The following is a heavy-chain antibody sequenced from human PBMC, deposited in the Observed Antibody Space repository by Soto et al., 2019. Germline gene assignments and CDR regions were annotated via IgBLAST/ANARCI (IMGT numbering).Heavy chain of an antibody. Sequence: SETLSLTCTVSGGSIRRLDYYCSWARQLPGRGLEWIAYIYYSGSTFYNPSLMSRLAISVHTSRTPFSLSLTSVTAADTTVYYCTCLVIVTRGMGAFEYWGQGILVTVSS. V-gene: IGHV4-31*03. CDR1: GGSIRRLDYY. D-gene: IGHD3-16*01. CDR2: IYYSGST. J-gene: IGHJ4*02. CDR3: TCLVIVTRGMGAFEY.